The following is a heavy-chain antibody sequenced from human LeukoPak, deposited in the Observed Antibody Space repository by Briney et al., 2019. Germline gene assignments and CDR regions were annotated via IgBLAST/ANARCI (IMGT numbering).Heavy chain of an antibody. CDR1: GGSIISYY. CDR2: IHSSGST. Sequence: SETLSLTCTVSGGSIISYYWSWIRQTPGKGPEWIAYIHSSGSTNYNPSLKSRVTISVDTSKNHFSLKVTSMTAADTGIYYCSRSLPGAVGAADLWGQGTLVTVSS. J-gene: IGHJ5*02. D-gene: IGHD6-13*01. CDR3: SRSLPGAVGAADL. V-gene: IGHV4-59*01.